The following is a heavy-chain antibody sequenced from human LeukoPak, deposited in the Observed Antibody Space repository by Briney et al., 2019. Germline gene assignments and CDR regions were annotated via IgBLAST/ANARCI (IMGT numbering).Heavy chain of an antibody. CDR2: IRQNGNEK. J-gene: IGHJ5*02. Sequence: GGSLRLSCVASEFTFNRHWMSWVRQAPGEGLEWVASIRQNGNEKYYLDSVRGRFIISRDNAEKSASLQMSSLRDEDTAIYYCARLLGESTIYDLWGQGTLVTVSS. V-gene: IGHV3-7*01. D-gene: IGHD3-16*01. CDR1: EFTFNRHW. CDR3: ARLLGESTIYDL.